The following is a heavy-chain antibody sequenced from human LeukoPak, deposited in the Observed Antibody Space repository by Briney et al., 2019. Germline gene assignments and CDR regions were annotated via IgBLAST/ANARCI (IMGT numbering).Heavy chain of an antibody. J-gene: IGHJ4*02. CDR3: ALYSSSPGFDY. CDR1: GYTFTSYG. Sequence: ASVKVSCKASGYTFTSYGISWVREAPGQGLEWMGWISAYNGNTNYAQKLQGRVTMTTDTSTSTAYMELRSLRSDDTAVYYCALYSSSPGFDYWGQGTLVTVSS. V-gene: IGHV1-18*01. D-gene: IGHD6-6*01. CDR2: ISAYNGNT.